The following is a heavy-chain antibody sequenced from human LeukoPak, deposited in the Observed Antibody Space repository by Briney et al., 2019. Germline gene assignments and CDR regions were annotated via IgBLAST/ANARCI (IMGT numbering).Heavy chain of an antibody. CDR3: ARWQPGFDP. D-gene: IGHD6-13*01. CDR2: ISSSSGSTI. Sequence: ETLSLTCTVSGGPISGSVTWGWVRQPPGKGLEWISSISSSSGSTIYYADSVKGRFTISRDNAQNSLYLQMNSLRVEDTAMYYCARWQPGFDPWGQGTLVTVSS. J-gene: IGHJ5*02. CDR1: GGPISGSVT. V-gene: IGHV3-48*04.